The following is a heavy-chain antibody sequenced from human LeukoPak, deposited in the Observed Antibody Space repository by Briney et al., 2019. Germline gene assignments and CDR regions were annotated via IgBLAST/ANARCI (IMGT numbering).Heavy chain of an antibody. CDR1: GGSIGPYY. V-gene: IGHV4-4*07. J-gene: IGHJ3*02. D-gene: IGHD6-6*01. Sequence: PSETLSLTCIISGGSIGPYYWSWIRQAAGKGPEWIGRIYTTGTADYNPSLKGRVLLSVDTSKNQFSLKVTSVTAADTAVYYCARDHSSSSWMDSFEIWGPGTKVTVSS. CDR2: IYTTGTA. CDR3: ARDHSSSSWMDSFEI.